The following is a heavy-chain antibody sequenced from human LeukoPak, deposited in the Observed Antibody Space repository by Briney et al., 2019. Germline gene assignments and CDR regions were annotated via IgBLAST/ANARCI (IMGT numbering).Heavy chain of an antibody. CDR3: ANLAYCSSTSCARAFDI. J-gene: IGHJ3*02. CDR1: GYSVTSYW. D-gene: IGHD2-2*01. V-gene: IGHV5-51*01. CDR2: IYPGDSDT. Sequence: GESLKISCKGSGYSVTSYWIGWVRQMPGKGLEWMGIIYPGDSDTRYSPSFQGQVTISADKSISTAYLQWNSLKASDTAMYYCANLAYCSSTSCARAFDIWGQGTMVTVSS.